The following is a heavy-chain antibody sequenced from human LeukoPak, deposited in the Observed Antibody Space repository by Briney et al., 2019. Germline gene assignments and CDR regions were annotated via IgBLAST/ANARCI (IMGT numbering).Heavy chain of an antibody. CDR2: IHYDGSNN. Sequence: PGGSLRLSCAASGFTFSSYAMHWVRQAPGRGLEWVAFIHYDGSNNYYADSVKGRFTISRDNSKNTLYLQMNTLRADDTAVYYCAKDHGSSDWYYWGQGTLVTVSS. CDR3: AKDHGSSDWYY. D-gene: IGHD6-13*01. J-gene: IGHJ4*02. V-gene: IGHV3-30*02. CDR1: GFTFSSYA.